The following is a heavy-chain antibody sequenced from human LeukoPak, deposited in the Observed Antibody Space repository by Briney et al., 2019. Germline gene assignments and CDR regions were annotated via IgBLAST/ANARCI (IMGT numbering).Heavy chain of an antibody. Sequence: GGSPRLSCAASRFTFSSYEMNWVRQAPGKGLEWVSYISSSGSTIYYADSVKGRFTISRDNAKNSLYLQMNSLRAEDTAVYYCARVNSARGYSGYDFYYFDYWGQGTLVTVSS. V-gene: IGHV3-48*03. J-gene: IGHJ4*02. D-gene: IGHD5-12*01. CDR2: ISSSGSTI. CDR1: RFTFSSYE. CDR3: ARVNSARGYSGYDFYYFDY.